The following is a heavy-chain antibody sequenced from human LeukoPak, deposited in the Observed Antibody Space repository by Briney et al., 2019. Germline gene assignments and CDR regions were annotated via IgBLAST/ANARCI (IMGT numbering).Heavy chain of an antibody. D-gene: IGHD3-9*01. CDR1: GFTFSSYA. CDR3: ANADKLRYFDWDAFDI. Sequence: PGGSLRLSCAASGFTFSSYAMSWVRQAPGKGLEWVSAISGSGGSTYYADSVKGRFTISRDNSKNTLYLQMNSLRAEDTAVYYCANADKLRYFDWDAFDIWGQGTMVTVSS. J-gene: IGHJ3*02. V-gene: IGHV3-23*01. CDR2: ISGSGGST.